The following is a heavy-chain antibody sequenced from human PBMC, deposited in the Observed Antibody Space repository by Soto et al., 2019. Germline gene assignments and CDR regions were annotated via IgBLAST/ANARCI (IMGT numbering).Heavy chain of an antibody. Sequence: GASVKVSCKASGYTFTCYYMHWVRQAPGQGLEWMGWINPNSGGTNYAQKFQGRVTMTRDTSISTAYMELSRLRSDDTAVYYCARDRSSGISYAFDIWGRGTMVTVSS. J-gene: IGHJ3*02. CDR2: INPNSGGT. CDR3: ARDRSSGISYAFDI. D-gene: IGHD3-10*01. CDR1: GYTFTCYY. V-gene: IGHV1-2*02.